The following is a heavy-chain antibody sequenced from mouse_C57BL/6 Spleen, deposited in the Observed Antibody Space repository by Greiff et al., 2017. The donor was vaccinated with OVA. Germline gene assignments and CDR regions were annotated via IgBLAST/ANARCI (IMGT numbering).Heavy chain of an antibody. V-gene: IGHV1-62-2*01. Sequence: QVQLQQSGAELVKPGASVKLSCKASGSTFTEYTIHWVKQRTGRGLEWIGGFYPGSGSKKYKEKFKAKATFTANKSSSTVYMELSRLTSEDSAVYVCARHEDTTVVAFDYWGQGTTLTVSS. CDR3: ARHEDTTVVAFDY. CDR2: FYPGSGSK. CDR1: GSTFTEYT. J-gene: IGHJ2*01. D-gene: IGHD1-1*01.